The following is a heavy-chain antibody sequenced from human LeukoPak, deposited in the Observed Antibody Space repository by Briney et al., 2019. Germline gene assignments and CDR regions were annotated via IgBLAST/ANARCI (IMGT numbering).Heavy chain of an antibody. CDR1: GFAFDDYA. CDR2: ISWNSGSI. D-gene: IGHD3-22*01. J-gene: IGHJ4*02. V-gene: IGHV3-9*03. Sequence: GRSLRLSCAASGFAFDDYAMHWVRQAPGKGLEWVSGISWNSGSIGYADSVKGRFTISRDKAKNSLYLQMNSLRAEDMALYYCAKGYSSGYYFYFDYWGQGTLVTVSS. CDR3: AKGYSSGYYFYFDY.